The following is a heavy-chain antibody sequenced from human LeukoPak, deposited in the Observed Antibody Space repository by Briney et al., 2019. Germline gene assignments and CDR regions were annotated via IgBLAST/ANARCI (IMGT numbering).Heavy chain of an antibody. CDR3: ATSGYSSGSPFDP. V-gene: IGHV4-59*01. Sequence: SETLSLTCTVSGGSISNYYWSWIRHPPGKGLEWIGYIYYSGSTNYNPSLKSRVTISVDTSKNQFSLKMSSVTAADTAVYYCATSGYSSGSPFDPWGQGTLVTVSS. CDR1: GGSISNYY. D-gene: IGHD6-19*01. J-gene: IGHJ5*02. CDR2: IYYSGST.